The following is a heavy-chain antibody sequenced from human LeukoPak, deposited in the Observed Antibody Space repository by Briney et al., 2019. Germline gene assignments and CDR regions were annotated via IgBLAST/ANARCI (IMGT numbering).Heavy chain of an antibody. Sequence: ASVKVSCKASGYTFTGYYMHWVRQAPGQGLEWMGWINPNSGGTNYAQKFRGRVTMTRDTSISTAYMELSRLRSDDTAVYYCALQSVYGDYLDYWGQGTLVTVSS. V-gene: IGHV1-2*02. CDR3: ALQSVYGDYLDY. CDR1: GYTFTGYY. J-gene: IGHJ4*02. D-gene: IGHD4-17*01. CDR2: INPNSGGT.